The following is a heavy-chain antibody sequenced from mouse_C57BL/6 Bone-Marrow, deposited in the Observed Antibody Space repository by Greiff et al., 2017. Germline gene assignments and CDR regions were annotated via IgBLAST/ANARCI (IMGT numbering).Heavy chain of an antibody. V-gene: IGHV1-81*01. D-gene: IGHD1-1*01. CDR3: AGVLRFYWYFDV. CDR2: IYPRSGNT. CDR1: GYTFTSYG. J-gene: IGHJ1*03. Sequence: QVHVKQSGAELARPGASVKLSCKASGYTFTSYGISWVKQRTGQGLEWIGEIYPRSGNTYYNEKFKGKATLTADKSSSTAYMALRSLTSEDSAVYFCAGVLRFYWYFDVWGTGTTVTVSA.